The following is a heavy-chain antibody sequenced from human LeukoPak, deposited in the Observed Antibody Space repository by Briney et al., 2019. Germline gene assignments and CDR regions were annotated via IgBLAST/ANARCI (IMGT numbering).Heavy chain of an antibody. D-gene: IGHD2-21*01. V-gene: IGHV3-30*02. CDR1: GSISGPFA. CDR2: TPFEEREK. J-gene: IGHJ5*02. Sequence: SGGSRTLSWPASGSISGPFATQWVRPPQGRGRGWVGFTPFEEREKMYTDSVKGRFTISRDKSKNTLYLQMNNLRTEDTAVYYCAKGRGNCGGDPCQTIYNWFDPWGQGTLVTVSS. CDR3: AKGRGNCGGDPCQTIYNWFDP.